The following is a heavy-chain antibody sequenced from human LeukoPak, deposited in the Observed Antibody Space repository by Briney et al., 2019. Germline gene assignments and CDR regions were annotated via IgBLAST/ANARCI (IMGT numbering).Heavy chain of an antibody. J-gene: IGHJ4*02. CDR2: IYYSGTT. D-gene: IGHD6-13*01. CDR1: GGSISSYY. V-gene: IGHV4-59*01. CDR3: ARGVYIAAAQYGY. Sequence: SETLSLTCTVSGGSISSYYRSWIRQPPGKGLEWIGYIYYSGTTNYNPSLKSRVTISVDTSKNQFSLKLSSVTAADTAVYYCARGVYIAAAQYGYWGQGTLITVSS.